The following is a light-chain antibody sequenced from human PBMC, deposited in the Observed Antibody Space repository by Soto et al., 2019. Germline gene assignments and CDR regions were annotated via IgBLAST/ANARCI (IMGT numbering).Light chain of an antibody. CDR2: EAS. CDR1: QSVSRW. J-gene: IGKJ2*01. CDR3: QQYHRFYT. V-gene: IGKV1-5*01. Sequence: DIQMTQSPSTLSASVGDRVTITCRASQSVSRWLARYQRKPGKAPKLLIYEASSLENGVPSRFSGSGFGTEFTLTISSLQPDDFATYFCQQYHRFYTFGQGTKLEIK.